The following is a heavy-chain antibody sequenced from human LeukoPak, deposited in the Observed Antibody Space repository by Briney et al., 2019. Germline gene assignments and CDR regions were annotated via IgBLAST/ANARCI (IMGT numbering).Heavy chain of an antibody. CDR3: AREKVGATTLDY. CDR1: GFTVSSNY. V-gene: IGHV3-66*02. Sequence: GGSLRLSCAASGFTVSSNYMSWVRQAPGKGLEWVSVIYSGGSTYYADSVMGRFTISRDNSENTLYLQMDSLRTEDTAVYYCAREKVGATTLDYWGQGTLVTASS. D-gene: IGHD1-26*01. CDR2: IYSGGST. J-gene: IGHJ4*02.